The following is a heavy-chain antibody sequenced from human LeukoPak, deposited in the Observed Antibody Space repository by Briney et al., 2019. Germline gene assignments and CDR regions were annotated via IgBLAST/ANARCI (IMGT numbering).Heavy chain of an antibody. D-gene: IGHD2-2*01. J-gene: IGHJ5*02. Sequence: SQTLSLTCTVSGGSISSGDYYWSWIRQPPGKGLEWIGYIYYSGSTNYNPSLKSRVTISVDTSKNQFSLKLSSVTAADTAVYYCARDGSRYCSSTSCYYGFDPWGQGTLVTVSS. CDR3: ARDGSRYCSSTSCYYGFDP. V-gene: IGHV4-30-4*01. CDR2: IYYSGST. CDR1: GGSISSGDYY.